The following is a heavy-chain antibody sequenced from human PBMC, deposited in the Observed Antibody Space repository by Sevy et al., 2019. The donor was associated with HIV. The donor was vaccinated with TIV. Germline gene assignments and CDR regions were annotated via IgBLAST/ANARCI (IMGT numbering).Heavy chain of an antibody. CDR1: GFTFSSYA. Sequence: GGSLRLSCAASGFTFSSYAMHWVRQAPGKGLEWVAFIRYDGSNKYYADSVKGRFTISRDNSKNTLYLQMNSLRAEDTAVYYCAKVKWEQQLPDYWGQGTLVTVSS. V-gene: IGHV3-30*02. J-gene: IGHJ4*02. CDR3: AKVKWEQQLPDY. CDR2: IRYDGSNK. D-gene: IGHD6-13*01.